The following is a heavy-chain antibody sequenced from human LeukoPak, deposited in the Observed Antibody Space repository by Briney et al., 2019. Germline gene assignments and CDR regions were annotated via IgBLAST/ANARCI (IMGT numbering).Heavy chain of an antibody. D-gene: IGHD1-26*01. CDR2: IYYSGST. Sequence: SETLSLTCTVSGGSISSSSYYWGWIRQPPGKGLEWIGSIYYSGSTYYNPSLKSRVTISVDTSKNQFSLKLSSVTAADTAVYYCPRLGAIRYYYYGMDVWGQGTTVTVSS. CDR3: PRLGAIRYYYYGMDV. J-gene: IGHJ6*02. CDR1: GGSISSSSYY. V-gene: IGHV4-39*01.